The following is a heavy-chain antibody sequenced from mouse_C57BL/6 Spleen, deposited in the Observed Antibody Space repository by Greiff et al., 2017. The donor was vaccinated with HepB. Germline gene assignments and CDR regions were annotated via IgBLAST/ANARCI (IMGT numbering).Heavy chain of an antibody. CDR1: GYTFTSYD. Sequence: QVQLQQSGPELVKPGASVKLSCKASGYTFTSYDLNWVKQRPGQGLEWIGWIYPRDGSTKYNEKFKGKATLTVDTSSSTAYMELHSLTSEDSAVYVCARPYYYGSSPAWFAYWGQGTLVTVSA. V-gene: IGHV1-85*01. J-gene: IGHJ3*01. CDR3: ARPYYYGSSPAWFAY. CDR2: IYPRDGST. D-gene: IGHD1-1*01.